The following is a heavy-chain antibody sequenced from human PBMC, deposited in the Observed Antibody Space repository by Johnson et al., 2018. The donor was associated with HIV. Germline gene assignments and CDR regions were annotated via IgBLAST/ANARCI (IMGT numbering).Heavy chain of an antibody. CDR3: ARRSWAFDAFDI. D-gene: IGHD1-26*01. CDR1: GFTFSSYG. Sequence: QMLLVESGGGVVQPGRSLRLSCAASGFTFSSYGMHWVRQAPGKGLEWVAVISYDGSNKYYADSVKGRFTISRDNSKNTLYLQMNSLRAEDTAVYYCARRSWAFDAFDIWGQGTMVTVSS. CDR2: ISYDGSNK. J-gene: IGHJ3*02. V-gene: IGHV3-30*03.